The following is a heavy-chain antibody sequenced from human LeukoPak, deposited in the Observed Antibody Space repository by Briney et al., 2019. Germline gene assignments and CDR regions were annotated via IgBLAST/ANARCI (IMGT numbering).Heavy chain of an antibody. Sequence: PGGSLRLSCAASGFTFSSYAMSWVRQAPGKGLEWVSAISGSGGSTYYADSVKGWFTISRDNSKNTLYLQMNSLRAEDTAVYYCAKASPGITMVRGVIYYFDYWGQGTLVTVSS. D-gene: IGHD3-10*01. CDR1: GFTFSSYA. V-gene: IGHV3-23*01. J-gene: IGHJ4*02. CDR2: ISGSGGST. CDR3: AKASPGITMVRGVIYYFDY.